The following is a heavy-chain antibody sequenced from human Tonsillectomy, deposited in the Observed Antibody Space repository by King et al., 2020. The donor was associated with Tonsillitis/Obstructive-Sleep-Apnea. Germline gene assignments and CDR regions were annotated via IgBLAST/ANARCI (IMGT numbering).Heavy chain of an antibody. D-gene: IGHD6-19*01. CDR1: GYTFTSYY. Sequence: QLVQSGAEVKKPGASVKVSCKASGYTFTSYYMHWVRQAPGQGLEWMGLINPSGGSTSYAHKFQGRVTMTRDTSTSTVYMELSSLRSEDTAVYYCASSIAVAGFFDYWGQGTLVTVSS. CDR3: ASSIAVAGFFDY. V-gene: IGHV1-46*01. CDR2: INPSGGST. J-gene: IGHJ4*02.